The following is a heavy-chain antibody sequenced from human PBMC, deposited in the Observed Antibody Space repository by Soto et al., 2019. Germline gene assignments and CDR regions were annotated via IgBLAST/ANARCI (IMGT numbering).Heavy chain of an antibody. D-gene: IGHD2-8*01. CDR3: AKLWVYAPPYYYYGMDV. CDR2: IYHSGST. V-gene: IGHV4-4*02. J-gene: IGHJ6*02. CDR1: GGSISSSNW. Sequence: SETLSLTCAVSGGSISSSNWWSWVRQPPGKGLEWIGEIYHSGSTNYNPSLKSRVTISVDKSKNQFSLKLSSVTAADTAVYYYAKLWVYAPPYYYYGMDVWGQGTRVTVSS.